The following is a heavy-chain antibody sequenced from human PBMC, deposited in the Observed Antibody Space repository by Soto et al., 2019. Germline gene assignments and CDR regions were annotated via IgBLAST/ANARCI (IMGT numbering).Heavy chain of an antibody. Sequence: ASVKVSCKASGYTFTSYDINWVRQATGQGLEWMGWMNPNSGNTGYAQKFQGRVTMTRNTSISTVYMELSSLRSEDTAVYYCARGFSSGSNYYYYGMDVWGQGTTVTVSS. CDR2: MNPNSGNT. D-gene: IGHD6-19*01. V-gene: IGHV1-8*01. CDR3: ARGFSSGSNYYYYGMDV. J-gene: IGHJ6*02. CDR1: GYTFTSYD.